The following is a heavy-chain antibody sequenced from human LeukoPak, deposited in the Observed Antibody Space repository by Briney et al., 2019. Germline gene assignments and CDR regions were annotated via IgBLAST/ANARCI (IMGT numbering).Heavy chain of an antibody. CDR3: AREIEYCTNGVCSPWFDP. CDR1: GYTFTSYG. V-gene: IGHV1-18*01. CDR2: ISAYNGNT. D-gene: IGHD2-8*01. J-gene: IGHJ5*02. Sequence: ASVKVSCKASGYTFTSYGISWVRQAPGQGLEWMGWISAYNGNTNYAQKLQGRVTMTTDTSTSTAYMELRSLRSDDTAVYYRAREIEYCTNGVCSPWFDPWGQGTLVTVSS.